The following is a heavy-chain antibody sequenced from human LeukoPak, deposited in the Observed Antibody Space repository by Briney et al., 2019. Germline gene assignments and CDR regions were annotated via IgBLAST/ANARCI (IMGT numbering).Heavy chain of an antibody. CDR2: ISYDGSNK. J-gene: IGHJ4*02. CDR1: GFTFSSFG. D-gene: IGHD3-22*01. CDR3: ARLHYYDSSGYYPPFDY. Sequence: GGSLRLSCAASGFTFSSFGMHWVRQAPGKGLEWVAVISYDGSNKYYADSVKGRFTISRDNSKNTLYLQMNSLRAEDTAVYYCARLHYYDSSGYYPPFDYWGQGTLVTVSS. V-gene: IGHV3-30*19.